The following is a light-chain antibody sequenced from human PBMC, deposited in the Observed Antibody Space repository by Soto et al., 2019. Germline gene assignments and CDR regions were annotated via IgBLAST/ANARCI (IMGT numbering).Light chain of an antibody. J-gene: IGKJ3*01. CDR2: LAS. CDR3: QQNYTIPS. CDR1: QSISTY. V-gene: IGKV1-39*01. Sequence: DIQMTQSPSSLSASVGDRVTITCRASQSISTYLNWYQQKPGRAPNILIYLASSLQSWVPSRFSGSRSGTHFTLTISSLQPEDSATYYCQQNYTIPSFGPGTKVDI.